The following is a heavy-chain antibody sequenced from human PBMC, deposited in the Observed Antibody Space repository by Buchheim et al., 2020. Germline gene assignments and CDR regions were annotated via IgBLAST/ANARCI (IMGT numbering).Heavy chain of an antibody. J-gene: IGHJ4*02. CDR1: GFTFSSYA. D-gene: IGHD6-13*01. CDR3: ARDQSYSSSWTATLDY. Sequence: QVQLVESGGGVVQPGRSLRLSCAASGFTFSSYAMHWVRQAPGKGLEWVAVISYDGSNKYYADSVKGRFTISRDNSKNTLYLQMNSLRAEDTAVYYCARDQSYSSSWTATLDYWGQGTL. CDR2: ISYDGSNK. V-gene: IGHV3-30-3*01.